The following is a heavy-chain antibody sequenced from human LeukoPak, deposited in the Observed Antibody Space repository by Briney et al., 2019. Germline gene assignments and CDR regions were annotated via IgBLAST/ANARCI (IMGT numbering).Heavy chain of an antibody. CDR1: GFTFSDYY. V-gene: IGHV3-11*01. Sequence: PGGSLRLSCAASGFTFSDYYTSWVRQAPGKGLEWVSYITSTGSTIYYADSVKGRFTISRDNAKSSLYLQMNSLRAEDTAVYYCVRAGSTARDFFDYWGQGTQVTVSS. J-gene: IGHJ4*02. CDR2: ITSTGSTI. CDR3: VRAGSTARDFFDY. D-gene: IGHD5/OR15-5a*01.